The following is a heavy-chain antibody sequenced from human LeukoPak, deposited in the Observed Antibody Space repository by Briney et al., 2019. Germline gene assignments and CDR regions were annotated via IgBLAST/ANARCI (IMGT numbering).Heavy chain of an antibody. J-gene: IGHJ4*02. D-gene: IGHD7-27*01. CDR2: MYYSGGT. CDR3: AGTGLFFDY. V-gene: IGHV4-59*01. Sequence: SETLSLTCRVSGASISGYYWSWIRQPPGKGPEWIGHMYYSGGTTYNPSLKSRVSISLDTSKKHFSLKLSSVTAADTAVYYCAGTGLFFDYWSQGTLVTVSS. CDR1: GASISGYY.